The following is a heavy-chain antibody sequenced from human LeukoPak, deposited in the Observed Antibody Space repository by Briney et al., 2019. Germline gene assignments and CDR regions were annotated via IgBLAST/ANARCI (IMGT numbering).Heavy chain of an antibody. CDR3: GLGRRSGYSYGYYYSYGMDV. CDR2: IIPILGIA. V-gene: IGHV1-69*04. D-gene: IGHD5-18*01. CDR1: GGTFSSYA. J-gene: IGHJ6*02. Sequence: SVKVSCKASGGTFSSYAISWVRQAPGQGLEWMGRIIPILGIANYAQKFQGRVTITADKSTSTAYMELRSLRSEETAVSYCGLGRRSGYSYGYYYSYGMDVWGQGTTVTVSS.